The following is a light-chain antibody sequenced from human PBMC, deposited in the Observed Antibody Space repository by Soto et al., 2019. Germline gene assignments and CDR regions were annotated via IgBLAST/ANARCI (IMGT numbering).Light chain of an antibody. Sequence: EIVMTQSPATLSVSPWERATLSCRASQSVSSNLAWYQQKPGQAPRLLIYGASTRATGIPARFSGSGSGTEFTLTISSLQSEDFAVYYCQQHTDWPPITFGQGTRLEIK. J-gene: IGKJ5*01. CDR3: QQHTDWPPIT. CDR1: QSVSSN. CDR2: GAS. V-gene: IGKV3-15*01.